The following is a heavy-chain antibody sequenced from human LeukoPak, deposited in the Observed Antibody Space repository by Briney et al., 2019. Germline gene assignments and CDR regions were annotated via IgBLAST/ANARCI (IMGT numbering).Heavy chain of an antibody. CDR3: ARGGADVDTAMENVYYYYYGMDV. V-gene: IGHV4-61*01. J-gene: IGHJ6*02. CDR2: IYYSGST. CDR1: GGSISSSSYY. Sequence: PSETLSLTCTVSGGSISSSSYYWSWIRQPPGKELEWIGYIYYSGSTNYNPSLKSRVTISVDTSKNQFSLKLSSVTAADTAVYYCARGGADVDTAMENVYYYYYGMDVWGQGTTVTVSS. D-gene: IGHD5-18*01.